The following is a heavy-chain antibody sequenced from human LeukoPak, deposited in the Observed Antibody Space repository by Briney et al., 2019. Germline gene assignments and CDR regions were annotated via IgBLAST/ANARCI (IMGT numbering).Heavy chain of an antibody. D-gene: IGHD5-18*01. CDR3: ARGEYSYGPLDYYYYMDV. J-gene: IGHJ6*03. V-gene: IGHV3-21*01. CDR1: GFTFSSYT. Sequence: PGGSLRLSCAASGFTFSSYTMNWVRQAPGMGLEWVSSISSSCSYIYYADSVKGRFTISRDNAKNSLYLQMNSLRAEDTAVYYCARGEYSYGPLDYYYYMDVWGKGTTVTVSS. CDR2: ISSSCSYI.